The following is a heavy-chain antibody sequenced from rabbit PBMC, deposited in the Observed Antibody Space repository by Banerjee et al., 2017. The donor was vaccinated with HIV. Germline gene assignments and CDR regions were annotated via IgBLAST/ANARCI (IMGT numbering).Heavy chain of an antibody. D-gene: IGHD6-1*01. CDR3: ARSGSAAYADFAL. CDR1: GLTFSSSDW. V-gene: IGHV1S45*01. CDR2: INTISGDT. J-gene: IGHJ4*01. Sequence: SGGDVVNAGASATVTCTACGLTFSSSDWICWVRQAPGKGLEWIACINTISGDTVYATWAKGRFTIFKTSSTTVTLQLNSLTAADTATYFCARSGSAAYADFALRGPGTLVTVS.